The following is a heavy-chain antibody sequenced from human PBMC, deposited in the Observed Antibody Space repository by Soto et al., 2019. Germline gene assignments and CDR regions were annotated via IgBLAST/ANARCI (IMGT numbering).Heavy chain of an antibody. J-gene: IGHJ4*02. CDR2: TGSAGDA. V-gene: IGHV3-13*01. CDR3: TRDRPGPQHYFDY. D-gene: IGHD6-6*01. CDR1: GFIFSTYD. Sequence: GGSLRLSCAASGFIFSTYDMHWVRRPTGRGLEWVSATGSAGDAYYSDSVKGRFTVSREDAKDSLYLQMNRLRAGDTAVYYCTRDRPGPQHYFDYWGQGNMVTVSS.